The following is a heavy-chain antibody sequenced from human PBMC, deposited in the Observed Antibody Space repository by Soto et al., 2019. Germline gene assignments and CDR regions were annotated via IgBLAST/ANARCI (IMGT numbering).Heavy chain of an antibody. CDR3: ARERRPRYNWNADAFDI. V-gene: IGHV1-18*01. D-gene: IGHD1-1*01. J-gene: IGHJ3*02. CDR1: GYTFTSYG. CDR2: ISAYNGNT. Sequence: QVQLVQSGAEVKKPGASVKVSCKASGYTFTSYGISWVRQAPGQGLEWMGWISAYNGNTNYAQKLQGRVTMTTDTSTSTAYMEVRSLRSDDTAVYYCARERRPRYNWNADAFDIWGQGTMVTVSS.